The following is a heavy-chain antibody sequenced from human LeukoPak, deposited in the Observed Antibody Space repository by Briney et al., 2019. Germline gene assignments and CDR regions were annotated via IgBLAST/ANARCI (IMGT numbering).Heavy chain of an antibody. V-gene: IGHV3-21*01. J-gene: IGHJ6*03. D-gene: IGHD1-26*01. CDR3: ARAYSERYGLGYYYMDV. CDR2: ISSSSSYI. Sequence: PGGSLRLSCAASGFTFSSYSMNWVRQAPGKGLEWVSSISSSSSYIYYADSVKGRFTISRDNANNSLYLQMNSLRAEDTAVYYCARAYSERYGLGYYYMDVWGKGTTVTISS. CDR1: GFTFSSYS.